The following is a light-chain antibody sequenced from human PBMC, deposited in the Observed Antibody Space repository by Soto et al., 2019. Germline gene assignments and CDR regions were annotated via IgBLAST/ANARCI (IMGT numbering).Light chain of an antibody. CDR2: ANN. V-gene: IGLV1-40*01. Sequence: QSVLTQPPSVSGAPGQRVTISCTGSNSDIGAGYDVRWYQQLPGTAPKLVIYANNNRPSGVPDRFSASKSGTSASLAITGLQADDEADYYCQSYDSSLRGVFGTGTKLTVL. CDR3: QSYDSSLRGV. CDR1: NSDIGAGYD. J-gene: IGLJ1*01.